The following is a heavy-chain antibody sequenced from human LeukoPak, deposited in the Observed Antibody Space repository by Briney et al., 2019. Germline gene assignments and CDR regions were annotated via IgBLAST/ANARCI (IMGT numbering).Heavy chain of an antibody. J-gene: IGHJ4*02. Sequence: ASVKVSCKASGYTFTSYYMHWVRQAPGQGLEWMGIINPSGGSTSYAQKFQGRVTMTRDTSTSTVYMELSSLRSEDTAVYYCAKGGSSWYYFDYWGQGTLVTASS. V-gene: IGHV1-46*01. CDR2: INPSGGST. CDR1: GYTFTSYY. CDR3: AKGGSSWYYFDY. D-gene: IGHD6-13*01.